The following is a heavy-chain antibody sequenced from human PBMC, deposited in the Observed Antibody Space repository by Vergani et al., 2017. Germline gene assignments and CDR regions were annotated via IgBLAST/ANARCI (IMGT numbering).Heavy chain of an antibody. D-gene: IGHD3-3*01. CDR3: AKTHGFWSLYSSYSWFDP. Sequence: EVELVQSGPEMRKPGESLKISCKGSEYSFGNYWIGWVRQMPGKGREWVGIIYPADSDTRYSPSFQGQVTISADKSLSTAYLQWSSLKATDTATYYCAKTHGFWSLYSSYSWFDPWGQGNQVTVSS. V-gene: IGHV5-51*03. J-gene: IGHJ5*02. CDR1: EYSFGNYW. CDR2: IYPADSDT.